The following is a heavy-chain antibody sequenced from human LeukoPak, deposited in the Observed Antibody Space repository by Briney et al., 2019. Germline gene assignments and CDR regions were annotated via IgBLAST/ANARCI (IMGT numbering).Heavy chain of an antibody. CDR2: IYYSGST. CDR1: VGSISSSSYY. J-gene: IGHJ5*02. D-gene: IGHD2-2*01. Sequence: SETLSLTCTVSVGSISSSSYYWGWIRQPPGKGLEWIGSIYYSGSTYYNPSLKSRVTISVDTSKNQFSLKLSSVTAADTAVYYCSARTIVVVPAAIVCFDPWGQGTLVTVSS. V-gene: IGHV4-39*01. CDR3: SARTIVVVPAAIVCFDP.